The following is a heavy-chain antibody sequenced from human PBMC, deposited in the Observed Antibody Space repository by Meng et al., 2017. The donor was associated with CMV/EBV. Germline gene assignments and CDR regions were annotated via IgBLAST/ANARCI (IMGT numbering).Heavy chain of an antibody. V-gene: IGHV1-8*03. CDR1: GYTFTSYD. D-gene: IGHD3-3*01. CDR3: ARSGTRYYETYYDFRSGYYYYYYGMDV. J-gene: IGHJ6*02. Sequence: ASVKVSCKASGYTFTSYDINWVRQATGQGLEWMGWMNPNSGNTGYAQKFQGRVTITRNTSISTAYMELSSLRSEDTAVYYCARSGTRYYETYYDFRSGYYYYYYGMDVWGQGTTVTVSS. CDR2: MNPNSGNT.